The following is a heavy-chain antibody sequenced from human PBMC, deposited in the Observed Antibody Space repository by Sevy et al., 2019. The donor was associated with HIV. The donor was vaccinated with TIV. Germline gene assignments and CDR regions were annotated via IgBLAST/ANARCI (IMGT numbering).Heavy chain of an antibody. V-gene: IGHV3-33*08. J-gene: IGHJ4*02. CDR3: ASVFLSSSSDY. CDR2: IWYDGSNK. Sequence: GGSLRLSCAASGFTFSSYGMHWVRQAPGKGLEWVAVIWYDGSNKYYADSVKGRFTISRDNSKNTLYLQMNSLRAEDTAGYYCASVFLSSSSDYWGQGTLVTVSS. D-gene: IGHD6-6*01. CDR1: GFTFSSYG.